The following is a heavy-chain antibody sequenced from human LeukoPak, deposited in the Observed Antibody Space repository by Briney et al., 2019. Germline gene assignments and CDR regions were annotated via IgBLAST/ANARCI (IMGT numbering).Heavy chain of an antibody. Sequence: GGSLRLSCVASGFTFSSYAMHWVRQAPGKGLEWVAVISYDGSNKYYADSVKGRFTISRDNSKNTLYLQMNSLRAEDTAVYYCARDPDCSGGSCYGRGYYFDYWGQGTLVTVSS. V-gene: IGHV3-30-3*01. CDR2: ISYDGSNK. J-gene: IGHJ4*02. CDR3: ARDPDCSGGSCYGRGYYFDY. D-gene: IGHD2-15*01. CDR1: GFTFSSYA.